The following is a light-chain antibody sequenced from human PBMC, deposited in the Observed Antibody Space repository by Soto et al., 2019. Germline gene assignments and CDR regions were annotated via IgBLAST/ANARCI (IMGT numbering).Light chain of an antibody. V-gene: IGKV1-39*01. J-gene: IGKJ4*01. Sequence: DIQLTQSPSSLSASVGASVTITCRASQKINKFLNWYQQKPGKAPKLLIFLAYSLESGVPSRFGGSGSGSDFTLSISSLQPEDSATYYCQQSLGNPRTFGGGTKVEIQ. CDR2: LAY. CDR3: QQSLGNPRT. CDR1: QKINKF.